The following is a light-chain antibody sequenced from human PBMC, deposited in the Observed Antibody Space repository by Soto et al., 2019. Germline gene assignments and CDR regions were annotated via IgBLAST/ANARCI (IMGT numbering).Light chain of an antibody. CDR1: SFNIGNNY. CDR2: DNY. CDR3: GTWDSSLSAYV. J-gene: IGLJ1*01. V-gene: IGLV1-51*01. Sequence: QSVLTQPPSVSVAPGQKVTISCSGSSFNIGNNYVSWYQQLPGTAPKLLIYDNYKRPSGIPDRVSASKSGTSATLGITGLQTGDEADYYCGTWDSSLSAYVFGTGTKLTVL.